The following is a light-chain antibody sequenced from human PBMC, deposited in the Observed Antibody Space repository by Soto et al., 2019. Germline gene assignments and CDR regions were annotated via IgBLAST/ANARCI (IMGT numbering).Light chain of an antibody. CDR2: DTS. CDR3: QQYHNWGE. Sequence: EIVLTQSPGTLSLSPGARATLSCRASQSVSSSYLAWYQQKPGQAPRLLIYDTSTRATGIPARFSGSGSGTEFTLTISSLQSEDFAVYYCQQYHNWGEFGQGTKVDIK. V-gene: IGKV3-15*01. CDR1: QSVSSSY. J-gene: IGKJ1*01.